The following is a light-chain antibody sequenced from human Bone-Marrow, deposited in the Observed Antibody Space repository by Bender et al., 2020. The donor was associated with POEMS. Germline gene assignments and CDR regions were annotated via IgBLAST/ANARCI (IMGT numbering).Light chain of an antibody. CDR1: SSNIGSYNV. J-gene: IGLJ2*01. CDR2: EVS. Sequence: QSALTQPASVSGSPGQSITISCTGTSSNIGSYNVVSWYQQHPGKAPKLVISEVSRRPSGVSDRFSGSKFVNTASLTVSGLQAADEADYYCSSYAGTKNPPFGGGTKLTVL. CDR3: SSYAGTKNPP. V-gene: IGLV2-14*02.